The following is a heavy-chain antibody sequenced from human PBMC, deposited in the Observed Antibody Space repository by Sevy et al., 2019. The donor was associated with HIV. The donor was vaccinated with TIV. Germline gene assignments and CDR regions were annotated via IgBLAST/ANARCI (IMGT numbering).Heavy chain of an antibody. Sequence: GESLKISCKGSGYRFKDYWIGWVRQMPGKGLELMGIIYPDDSDTKYTPSFRGQVTMSADKSINVAYLQWSSLKASDTAMYYCARDYSYGEGTFAFDVWGLGTMVTVSS. CDR3: ARDYSYGEGTFAFDV. D-gene: IGHD5-18*01. CDR1: GYRFKDYW. J-gene: IGHJ3*01. V-gene: IGHV5-51*01. CDR2: IYPDDSDT.